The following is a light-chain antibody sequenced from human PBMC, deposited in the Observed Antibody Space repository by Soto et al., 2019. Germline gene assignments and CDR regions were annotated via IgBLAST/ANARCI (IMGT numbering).Light chain of an antibody. J-gene: IGKJ5*01. CDR3: QHSYTMPIA. V-gene: IGKV1-12*01. CDR2: AAS. CDR1: QGISSW. Sequence: DIQMTQSPSSVSASVGDRVTITCRASQGISSWLAWYQQKPGKAPKLLIYAASTLQSGVPSRFSGSGSGTDFTLTISSLQSEDFASYFCQHSYTMPIAFGQGTRLEI.